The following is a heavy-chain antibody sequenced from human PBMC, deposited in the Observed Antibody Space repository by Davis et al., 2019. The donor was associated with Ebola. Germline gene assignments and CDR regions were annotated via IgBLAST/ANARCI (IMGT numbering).Heavy chain of an antibody. CDR3: AKDTSNIWFDV. CDR2: ISDIGVST. Sequence: GGSLRLSCAASGFTFSNYAMHWVRQAPGKGLKWVSGISDIGVSTYYADSVRGRFTVSRDNSKNTLYLQMNSLRAEDTAIYYCAKDTSNIWFDVWGQGTMVTVSS. J-gene: IGHJ3*01. D-gene: IGHD1-26*01. CDR1: GFTFSNYA. V-gene: IGHV3-23*01.